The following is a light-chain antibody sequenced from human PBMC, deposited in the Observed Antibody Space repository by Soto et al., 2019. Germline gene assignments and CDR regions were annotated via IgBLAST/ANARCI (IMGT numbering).Light chain of an antibody. CDR2: VGTGGIVG. CDR1: SGYSNYK. J-gene: IGLJ2*01. V-gene: IGLV9-49*01. Sequence: QSVLTQPTSASASLGASVTLTCTLSSGYSNYKVDWYQQRPGKGPRFVMRVGTGGIVGSKGDGIPDRFSVLGSGLNRYLTIKNIQEEDESDYHCGADHGSGSNFVVFGVGTKLTVL. CDR3: GADHGSGSNFVV.